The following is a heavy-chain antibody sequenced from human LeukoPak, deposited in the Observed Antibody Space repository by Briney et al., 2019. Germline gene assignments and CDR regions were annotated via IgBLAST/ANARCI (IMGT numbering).Heavy chain of an antibody. CDR1: GYTFTSYG. CDR2: ISAYNGNT. V-gene: IGHV1-18*01. Sequence: GASVKVSCKASGYTFTSYGIRWVRQAPGQGLEWMGWISAYNGNTNYAQKLQGRVTMTTDTSTSTAYMELRSLRSDDTAVYYCARVAYYDSSGYDYVSHLRTYYYYYYMDVWGKGTTVTDSS. D-gene: IGHD3-22*01. CDR3: ARVAYYDSSGYDYVSHLRTYYYYYYMDV. J-gene: IGHJ6*03.